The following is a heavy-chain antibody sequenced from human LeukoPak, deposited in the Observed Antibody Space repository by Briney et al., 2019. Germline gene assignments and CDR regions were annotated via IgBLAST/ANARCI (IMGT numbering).Heavy chain of an antibody. V-gene: IGHV3-53*01. CDR1: GFTVSSDY. Sequence: PGGSLRLSFAASGFTVSSDYMSWVRQAPGKGLEWVSVIHSGGSTYYADSVKGRFTISRDNSKNTLYLQMNSLRAEDMAVYYCARDSREGSGSYYSYGMDVWGQGTTVTVSS. CDR3: ARDSREGSGSYYSYGMDV. D-gene: IGHD3-10*01. J-gene: IGHJ6*02. CDR2: IHSGGST.